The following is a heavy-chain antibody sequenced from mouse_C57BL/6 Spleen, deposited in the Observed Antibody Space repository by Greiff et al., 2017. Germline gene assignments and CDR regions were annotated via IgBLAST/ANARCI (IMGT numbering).Heavy chain of an antibody. J-gene: IGHJ4*01. CDR1: GFSLSTFGMG. V-gene: IGHV8-8*01. CDR3: ARSFTTVVATRAYYYAMDY. CDR2: IWWDADK. Sequence: QVTLKVSGPGILQPSQTLSLTCSFSGFSLSTFGMGVGWIRQPSGKGLEWLAHIWWDADKSYNPALKRRRTISKETSKNQIFRKISNVDTADTATYYCARSFTTVVATRAYYYAMDYWGQGTSGTVSS. D-gene: IGHD1-1*01.